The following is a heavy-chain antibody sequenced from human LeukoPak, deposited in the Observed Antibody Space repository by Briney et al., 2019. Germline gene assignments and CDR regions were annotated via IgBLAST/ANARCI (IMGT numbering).Heavy chain of an antibody. CDR1: GFTFDDHA. CDR3: AKGEYSSSSSQFQH. Sequence: GGSLRLSCSSSGFTFDDHAMHWVRRAPGKVLEWDPGIRWYSGSISYADSVKGRVTSSRDNAKNSLYLQMNSLRAEDTALYYCAKGEYSSSSSQFQHWGQGTLVTVSS. V-gene: IGHV3-9*01. J-gene: IGHJ1*01. D-gene: IGHD6-6*01. CDR2: IRWYSGSI.